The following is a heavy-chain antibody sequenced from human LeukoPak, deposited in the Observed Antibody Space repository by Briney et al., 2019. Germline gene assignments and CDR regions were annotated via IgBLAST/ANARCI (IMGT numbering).Heavy chain of an antibody. J-gene: IGHJ4*02. D-gene: IGHD2-2*01. V-gene: IGHV4-38-2*01. CDR1: GYSISSGYY. CDR3: ARTYSSTSLFIDC. CDR2: IYHSGST. Sequence: SETLSLTCAVSGYSISSGYYWGWIRQPPGKGLEWIGSIYHSGSTYYNPSLKSRVTISVDTSKNQFSLKLSSVTAADTAVYYCARTYSSTSLFIDCWGQGTLVTVSS.